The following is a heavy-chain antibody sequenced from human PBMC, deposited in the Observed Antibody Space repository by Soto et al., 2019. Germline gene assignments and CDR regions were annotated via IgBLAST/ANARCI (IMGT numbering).Heavy chain of an antibody. Sequence: SETLSLTCAVYGGSFSGYYWSWIRQPPGKGLEWIGEINHSGSINYNPSLKSRVTISVDTSKNQFSLKLSSVTAADTAVYYCARTHYYYDSSGYYSKHLNWFDPWGQGTLVTVSS. J-gene: IGHJ5*02. V-gene: IGHV4-34*01. CDR1: GGSFSGYY. CDR2: INHSGSI. CDR3: ARTHYYYDSSGYYSKHLNWFDP. D-gene: IGHD3-22*01.